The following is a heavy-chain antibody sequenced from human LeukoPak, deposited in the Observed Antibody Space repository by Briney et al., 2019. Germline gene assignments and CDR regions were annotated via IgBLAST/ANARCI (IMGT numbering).Heavy chain of an antibody. CDR1: GFTFSSYS. Sequence: GGSLRLSCAASGFTFSSYSMNWVRQAPGKGLEWVSYISSSSSTIYYADSVKGRITISRDNAKNSLYLQTNSLRAEDTAVYYCARGTTVTNVIYFDYWGQGTLVTVSS. CDR2: ISSSSSTI. J-gene: IGHJ4*02. CDR3: ARGTTVTNVIYFDY. D-gene: IGHD4-17*01. V-gene: IGHV3-48*01.